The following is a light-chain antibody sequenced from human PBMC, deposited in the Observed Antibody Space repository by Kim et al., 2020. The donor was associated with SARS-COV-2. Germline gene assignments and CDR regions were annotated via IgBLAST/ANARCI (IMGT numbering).Light chain of an antibody. V-gene: IGLV3-19*01. CDR2: GKY. CDR1: SLRNYY. CDR3: NSRDSSGDHVV. Sequence: SSELTQDPAVSVALGQTVRLTCQGDSLRNYYATWYQQRPGQAPVLVLYGKYNRPSGIPDRFSGSASGNTASLTITGAQAEDEADYYRNSRDSSGDHVVFGGGTQLTVL. J-gene: IGLJ3*02.